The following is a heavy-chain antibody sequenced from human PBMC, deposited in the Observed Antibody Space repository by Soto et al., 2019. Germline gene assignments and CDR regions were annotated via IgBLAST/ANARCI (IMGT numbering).Heavy chain of an antibody. J-gene: IGHJ3*02. CDR2: INPNSGGT. V-gene: IGHV1-2*02. Sequence: GASVKVSYKASGYTFTGYYMHWVRQAPGQGLEWMGWINPNSGGTNYAQKFQGRVTMTRDTSISTAYMELSRLRSDDTAVYYCAREEAYCSSTSCYTEHAFDIWGQGTMVTVSS. D-gene: IGHD2-2*02. CDR3: AREEAYCSSTSCYTEHAFDI. CDR1: GYTFTGYY.